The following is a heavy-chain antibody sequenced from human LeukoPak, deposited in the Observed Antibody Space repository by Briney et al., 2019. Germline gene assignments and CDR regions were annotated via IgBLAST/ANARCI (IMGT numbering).Heavy chain of an antibody. J-gene: IGHJ3*02. Sequence: SQTLSLTCTVSGGSISSGGYYWSWNRQHPGMGLEWIGYIYYSGSNYYNPSIKSRVTISVDTSKNRCSLKLSSVTAADPAVYYCARGVPLYDSRRALGDAFDIWGQGTMVTVSS. CDR2: IYYSGSN. V-gene: IGHV4-31*03. CDR3: ARGVPLYDSRRALGDAFDI. CDR1: GGSISSGGYY. D-gene: IGHD3-22*01.